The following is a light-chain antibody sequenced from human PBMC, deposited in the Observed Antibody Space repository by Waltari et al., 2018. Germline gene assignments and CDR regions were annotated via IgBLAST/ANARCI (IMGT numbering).Light chain of an antibody. CDR2: GST. J-gene: IGLJ3*02. V-gene: IGLV1-47*02. CDR3: QSYDTSLSVV. CDR1: RSNIGSNY. Sequence: QPVLTQPPSASGTPGQRVTISCSGSRSNIGSNYVYWYQQLPGTAPKLLIYGSTSRPLGVPARFFGSTSGASASLAIIGLQAEDEADYYCQSYDTSLSVVFGGGTKLTVL.